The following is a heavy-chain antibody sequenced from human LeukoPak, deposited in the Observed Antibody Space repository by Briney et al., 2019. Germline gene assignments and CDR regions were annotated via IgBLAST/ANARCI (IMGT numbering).Heavy chain of an antibody. CDR2: ISGSGGST. Sequence: QPGGSLRLSCAASGFTFSSYAMNWVRQAPGMGLEWVSAISGSGGSTYYADSVKGRFTFSRDNSKNTLYLQMNSLRAEDTAVYYCATEGKTRTWNYYQAKPVYWGQGTLVTVSS. CDR3: ATEGKTRTWNYYQAKPVY. CDR1: GFTFSSYA. J-gene: IGHJ4*02. D-gene: IGHD1-7*01. V-gene: IGHV3-23*01.